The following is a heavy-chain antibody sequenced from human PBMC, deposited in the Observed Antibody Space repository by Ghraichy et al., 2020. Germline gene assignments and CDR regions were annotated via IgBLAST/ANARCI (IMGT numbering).Heavy chain of an antibody. V-gene: IGHV1-18*04. D-gene: IGHD3-9*01. CDR1: GYTFTSYG. J-gene: IGHJ3*02. CDR2: ISAYNGNT. CDR3: ARDGNVLRYFDWLFGGRNHAFDI. Sequence: ASVKVSCKASGYTFTSYGISWVRQAPGQGLEWMGWISAYNGNTNYAQELQGRVTMTTDTSTSPAYMELRSLRSDDTAVYYCARDGNVLRYFDWLFGGRNHAFDIWGQGTMVTVSS.